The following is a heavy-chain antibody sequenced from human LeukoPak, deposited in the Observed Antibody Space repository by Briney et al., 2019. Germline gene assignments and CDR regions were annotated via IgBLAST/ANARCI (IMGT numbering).Heavy chain of an antibody. D-gene: IGHD2-15*01. CDR1: GGTFSSYA. V-gene: IGHV1-69*04. CDR2: IIPIVGIA. Sequence: ASVKVSCKASGGTFSSYAISWVRQAPGQGLEWMGRIIPIVGIANYAQKFQGRVTITADKSTSTAYMELSSLRSEDTAVYYCASSDIVVVVAAPSRRNWFDPWGQGTLVTVSS. J-gene: IGHJ5*02. CDR3: ASSDIVVVVAAPSRRNWFDP.